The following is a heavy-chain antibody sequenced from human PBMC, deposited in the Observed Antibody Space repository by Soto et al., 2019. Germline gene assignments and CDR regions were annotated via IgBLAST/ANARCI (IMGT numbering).Heavy chain of an antibody. D-gene: IGHD2-2*03. CDR3: ARDRAHGCDI. Sequence: QVQLMQSVAEVKKPGASVKVSCKASGYSFTSHGISWVRQAPGQGLEWMGWISVDKFNTNYAQKLQGRVTMTRDTSKSPVYMELRSLRSEDTAVYFCARDRAHGCDIWGQGTMVTVSS. CDR2: ISVDKFNT. CDR1: GYSFTSHG. V-gene: IGHV1-18*01. J-gene: IGHJ3*02.